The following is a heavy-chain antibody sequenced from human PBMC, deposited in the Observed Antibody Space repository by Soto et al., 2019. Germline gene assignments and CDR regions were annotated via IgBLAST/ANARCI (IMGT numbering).Heavy chain of an antibody. J-gene: IGHJ4*02. D-gene: IGHD5-12*01. CDR1: GYSISSGCF. CDR3: ARESYSGYHGYDY. CDR2: MYHDGNT. Sequence: SETLSLTCAGSGYSISSGCFWGWIRQPPGKGLEWIANMYHDGNTHYNPSLKSRVTMSVDTSKNQFSLKLNSVTAADTVVYYCARESYSGYHGYDYWGQGILVTVSS. V-gene: IGHV4-38-2*02.